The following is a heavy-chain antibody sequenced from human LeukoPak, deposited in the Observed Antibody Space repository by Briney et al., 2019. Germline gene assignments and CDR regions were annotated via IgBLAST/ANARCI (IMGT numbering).Heavy chain of an antibody. D-gene: IGHD2-2*01. CDR1: GYTFTSYG. V-gene: IGHV1-18*01. CDR2: INAYYGNT. Sequence: ASVKVSCKASGYTFTSYGIAWVRQAPGQGLEWMGWINAYYGNTDYTEKFKGRVTVTRDTSTSTAYMELRNLRYEDTAVYYCARDPLYQLRPGWFDPWGQGTLVTVSS. CDR3: ARDPLYQLRPGWFDP. J-gene: IGHJ5*02.